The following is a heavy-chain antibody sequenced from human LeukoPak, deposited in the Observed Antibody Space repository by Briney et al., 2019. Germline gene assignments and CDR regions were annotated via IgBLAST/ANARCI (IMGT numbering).Heavy chain of an antibody. J-gene: IGHJ4*02. D-gene: IGHD6-19*01. V-gene: IGHV1-18*01. Sequence: GASVKVSCEASGYTFNTYGVSWVRQAPGQGLEWMGWISAYNGDTKYAQNFKGRLSMATDTSTSTAYMELRSLTSDDTAVYYCARDPSNTSGWYIYFDYWGQGTLVTVSS. CDR2: ISAYNGDT. CDR3: ARDPSNTSGWYIYFDY. CDR1: GYTFNTYG.